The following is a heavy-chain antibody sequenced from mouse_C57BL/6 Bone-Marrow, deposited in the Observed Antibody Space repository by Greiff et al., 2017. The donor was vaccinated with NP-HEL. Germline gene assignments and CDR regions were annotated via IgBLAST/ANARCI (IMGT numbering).Heavy chain of an antibody. CDR3: AGEGGTRNAMDY. Sequence: QVQLKQSGAELARPGASVKLSCKASGYTFTSYGISWVKQRTGQGLEWIGEIYPRSGNTYYNEKFKGKATLTADKSSSTAYMELRSLTSEDSAVYFCAGEGGTRNAMDYWGQGTSVTVSS. V-gene: IGHV1-81*01. J-gene: IGHJ4*01. CDR1: GYTFTSYG. D-gene: IGHD3-3*01. CDR2: IYPRSGNT.